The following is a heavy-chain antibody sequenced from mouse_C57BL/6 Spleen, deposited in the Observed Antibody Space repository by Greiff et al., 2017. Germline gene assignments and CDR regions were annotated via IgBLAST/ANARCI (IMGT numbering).Heavy chain of an antibody. Sequence: VQLQQPGAELVKPGASVKLSCKASGYTFTSYWMQWVKQRPGRGLEWIGAIDPSGSYTNYNQKFKGKATLTVDTSSSTAYMQLSSLTSEDAEVYYSARGTYGNYCYAMDYWGKGTSVTVSS. J-gene: IGHJ4*01. V-gene: IGHV1-50*01. D-gene: IGHD2-1*01. CDR1: GYTFTSYW. CDR2: IDPSGSYT. CDR3: ARGTYGNYCYAMDY.